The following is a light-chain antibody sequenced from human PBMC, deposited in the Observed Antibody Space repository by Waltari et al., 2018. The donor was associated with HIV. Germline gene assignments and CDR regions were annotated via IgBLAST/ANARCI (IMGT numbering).Light chain of an antibody. CDR2: DNN. CDR3: GTWDSSLSAGV. V-gene: IGLV1-51*01. CDR1: NSNIGNNY. Sequence: QSVLTQPPSVSAAPGQKVTISCSGSNSNIGNNYVSWYQQLPGTAPKLLIYDNNKRPSGIPDRFSGSKSGTSATLGNTGLQTGDEADYYCGTWDSSLSAGVFGGGTKLTVL. J-gene: IGLJ2*01.